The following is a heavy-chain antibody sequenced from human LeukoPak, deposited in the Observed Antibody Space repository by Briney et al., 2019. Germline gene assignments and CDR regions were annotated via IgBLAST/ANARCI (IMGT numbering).Heavy chain of an antibody. CDR2: ISGSGGST. Sequence: GGSLRLSCAASGFTFSSYAMSWVRQAPGKGLEWVSLISGSGGSTYYADSVKGRFTISRDNSRNTLYLQMNSLRAEDTAVYYCAKRQGPWFGEAIDYWGQGTLVTVSS. V-gene: IGHV3-23*01. D-gene: IGHD3-10*01. CDR1: GFTFSSYA. CDR3: AKRQGPWFGEAIDY. J-gene: IGHJ4*02.